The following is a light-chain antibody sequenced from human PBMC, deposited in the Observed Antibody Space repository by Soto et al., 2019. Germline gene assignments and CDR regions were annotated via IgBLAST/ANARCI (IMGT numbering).Light chain of an antibody. Sequence: EIVLTQSPGTLSLSPGERATLSCRASQSVSSYLAWYQQKPGQAPRLLIYGASNRATGIPDRFSGSGSGTDFTLTISRLEPEDLAVYYCHQYGSSRGTFGQGTKVDIK. V-gene: IGKV3-20*01. CDR1: QSVSSY. CDR3: HQYGSSRGT. J-gene: IGKJ1*01. CDR2: GAS.